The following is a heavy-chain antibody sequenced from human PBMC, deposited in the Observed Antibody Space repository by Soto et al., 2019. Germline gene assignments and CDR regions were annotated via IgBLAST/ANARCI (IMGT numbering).Heavy chain of an antibody. V-gene: IGHV3-11*01. Sequence: WGSLRLSCSASVFTFSDYYMSWIRQAPGNGLEWVSYISSSGSTIYYADSVKGRLTISRDNAKNSLYLQMNSLRAEDTAVYYCARDLVSSSWSNWFDPWGQGTLVTVSS. J-gene: IGHJ5*02. CDR3: ARDLVSSSWSNWFDP. CDR1: VFTFSDYY. CDR2: ISSSGSTI. D-gene: IGHD6-13*01.